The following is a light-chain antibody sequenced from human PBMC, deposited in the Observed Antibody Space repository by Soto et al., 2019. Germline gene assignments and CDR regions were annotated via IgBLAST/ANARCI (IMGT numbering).Light chain of an antibody. CDR2: DAS. Sequence: EIVLTQSPATLSLSPGERATLSCRASQSVSSYLAWYQQKPGQAPRLLIYDASNRATGIPARFSGSGAGTDVTLTISRLEPEDFAVYYCQQRSNCPLTFRGGTKMEIK. CDR1: QSVSSY. J-gene: IGKJ4*01. V-gene: IGKV3-11*01. CDR3: QQRSNCPLT.